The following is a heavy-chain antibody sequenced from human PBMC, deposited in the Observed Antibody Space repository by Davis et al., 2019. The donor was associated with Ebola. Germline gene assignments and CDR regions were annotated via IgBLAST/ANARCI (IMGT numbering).Heavy chain of an antibody. CDR1: EFTFRDYS. D-gene: IGHD4-17*01. CDR3: AIDADFGEYGWFDP. J-gene: IGHJ5*02. CDR2: ISHDGSNR. V-gene: IGHV3-30*01. Sequence: GESLRLSCVASEFTFRDYSINWIRQAPGKGLEWMSIISHDGSNRFYADSVKGRFTISRDNSKNTVYLQMNSLRPDDTATYYCAIDADFGEYGWFDPWGQGTLVIVSS.